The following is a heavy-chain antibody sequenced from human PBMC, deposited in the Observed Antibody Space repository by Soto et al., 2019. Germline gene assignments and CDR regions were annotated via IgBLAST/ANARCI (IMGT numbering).Heavy chain of an antibody. Sequence: ASVKVSCKASGYTFTSYGISWVRQAPGQGLEWMGWISAYNGNTNYAQKLQGRVTMTTDTSTSTAYMELRSLRSDDTAVYYCARYQIESEGYCSGGSCYSVYYGMDVWGQGTTVTVSS. J-gene: IGHJ6*02. D-gene: IGHD2-15*01. V-gene: IGHV1-18*01. CDR3: ARYQIESEGYCSGGSCYSVYYGMDV. CDR2: ISAYNGNT. CDR1: GYTFTSYG.